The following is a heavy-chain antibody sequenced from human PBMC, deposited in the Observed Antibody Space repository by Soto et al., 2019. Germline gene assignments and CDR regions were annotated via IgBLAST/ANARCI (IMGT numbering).Heavy chain of an antibody. D-gene: IGHD3-22*01. CDR2: IYYSGST. CDR1: GGSISSYY. Sequence: QVQLQESGPGLVKPSETLSLTCTVSGGSISSYYWSWIRQPPGKGLEWIGYIYYSGSTNYNPSLKSRVTISVDTSKNQFSLKLSSVTAADTAVYYCARVPYDSSGYNFDYWGQGTLVTVSS. V-gene: IGHV4-59*01. J-gene: IGHJ4*02. CDR3: ARVPYDSSGYNFDY.